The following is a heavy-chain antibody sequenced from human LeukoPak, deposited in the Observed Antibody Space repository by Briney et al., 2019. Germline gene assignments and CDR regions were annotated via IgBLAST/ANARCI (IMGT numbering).Heavy chain of an antibody. D-gene: IGHD2-21*02. CDR2: ISGSGGST. V-gene: IGHV3-23*01. J-gene: IGHJ3*02. Sequence: GGSLRLSCAASGFTFSSYAMSWVRQAPGKGLEWVSAISGSGGSTYYADSVKGRFTISRDNSKNTLYLQMNSLRAEDTAVYYCAKDPRGYCGGDCYSNDAFDIWGQGTMVTVSS. CDR1: GFTFSSYA. CDR3: AKDPRGYCGGDCYSNDAFDI.